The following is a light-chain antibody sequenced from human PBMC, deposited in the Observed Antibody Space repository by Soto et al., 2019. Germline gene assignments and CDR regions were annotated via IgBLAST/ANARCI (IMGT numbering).Light chain of an antibody. CDR3: QQSYSTPLT. J-gene: IGKJ4*01. Sequence: DIQMSQSPSSLSASVGGRVTITCRASQSISSYLNWYQQKPGKAPKLLIYAASSLQSEVPSRFSGSGSETDFTLTISSLQPEDFATYYCQQSYSTPLTFGGGTKVDIK. V-gene: IGKV1-39*01. CDR2: AAS. CDR1: QSISSY.